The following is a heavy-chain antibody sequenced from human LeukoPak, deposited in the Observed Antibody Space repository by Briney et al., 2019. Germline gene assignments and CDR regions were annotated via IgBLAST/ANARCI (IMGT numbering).Heavy chain of an antibody. CDR1: GGSFSGYY. J-gene: IGHJ4*02. CDR3: ARDAGNYRSGGLDY. V-gene: IGHV4-34*01. D-gene: IGHD3-10*01. CDR2: INHSGST. Sequence: PSETLSLTCAVYGGSFSGYYWSWIRQPPGKGLEWIGEINHSGSTNYNPSLKSRVTMSVDTSKNQFSLKLSSVTAADTAVYYCARDAGNYRSGGLDYWGQGTLVTVSS.